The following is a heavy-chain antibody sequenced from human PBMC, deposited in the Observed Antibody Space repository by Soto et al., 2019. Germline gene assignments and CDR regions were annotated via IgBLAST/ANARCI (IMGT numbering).Heavy chain of an antibody. Sequence: GGSLRLSCAASGFTVSSNYMSWVRQAPGKGLEWVSVIYSGGSTYYADSVKGRFTISRDNSKNTLYLQMNSLRAEDTAVYYCARAGYDFSEGDAFDIWGQGTMVTVSS. V-gene: IGHV3-66*01. CDR2: IYSGGST. CDR1: GFTVSSNY. CDR3: ARAGYDFSEGDAFDI. J-gene: IGHJ3*02. D-gene: IGHD3-3*01.